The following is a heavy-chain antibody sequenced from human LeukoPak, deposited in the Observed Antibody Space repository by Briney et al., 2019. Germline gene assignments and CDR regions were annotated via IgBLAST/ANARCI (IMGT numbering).Heavy chain of an antibody. CDR3: AKHPKA. J-gene: IGHJ5*02. CDR2: ISYDGSNK. CDR1: GFTFSSYG. V-gene: IGHV3-30*18. Sequence: TGGSLRLSCAASGFTFSSYGMHWVRQAPGKGLEWVAVISYDGSNKYYADSVKGRFTISRDNSKNTLYLQMNSLRAEDTAVYYCAKHPKAWGQGTLVTVSS.